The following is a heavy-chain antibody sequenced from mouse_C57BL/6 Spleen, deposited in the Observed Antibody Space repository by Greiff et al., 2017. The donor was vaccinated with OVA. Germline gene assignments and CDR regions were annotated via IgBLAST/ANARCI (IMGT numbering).Heavy chain of an antibody. CDR1: GYTFTSYW. CDR3: ARGLLDYAMDY. J-gene: IGHJ4*01. Sequence: QVQLQQPGAELVMPGASVKLSCKASGYTFTSYWMHWVKQRPGQGLEWIGEIDPAGSNTNYNQKFKGKSTLTVDTSSSTAYMQLSSLTSEDSAVYYCARGLLDYAMDYWGQGTSVTVSS. CDR2: IDPAGSNT. D-gene: IGHD2-3*01. V-gene: IGHV1-69*01.